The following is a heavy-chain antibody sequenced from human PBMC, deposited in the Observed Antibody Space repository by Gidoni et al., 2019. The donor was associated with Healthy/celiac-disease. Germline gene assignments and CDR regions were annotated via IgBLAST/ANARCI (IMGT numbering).Heavy chain of an antibody. CDR3: ARDLGGEAMTTVTTGPNDY. CDR2: ISSSSSYI. CDR1: GFTFSSYS. Sequence: EVQLVESGGGLVKPGGSLRLSCAASGFTFSSYSMNWVRQAPGKGLEWVSSISSSSSYIYYADSVKGRFTISRDNAKNSLYLQMNSLRAEDTAVYYCARDLGGEAMTTVTTGPNDYWGQGTLVTVSS. V-gene: IGHV3-21*01. J-gene: IGHJ4*02. D-gene: IGHD4-17*01.